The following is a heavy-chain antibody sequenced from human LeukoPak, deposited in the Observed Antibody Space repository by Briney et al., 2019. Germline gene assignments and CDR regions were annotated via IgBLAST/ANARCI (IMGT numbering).Heavy chain of an antibody. CDR1: GYTFTDYY. Sequence: AASVKVSCKASGYTFTDYYIHWVRQAPGQGLEWMGWIVPHSGGTNYAQNYQGRITMTRDTSISTAYVELSSLRSDDTAVYYCARNAYCDSTNCYAWFDPWGQGTLVTVSS. CDR2: IVPHSGGT. V-gene: IGHV1-2*02. J-gene: IGHJ5*02. D-gene: IGHD2-2*01. CDR3: ARNAYCDSTNCYAWFDP.